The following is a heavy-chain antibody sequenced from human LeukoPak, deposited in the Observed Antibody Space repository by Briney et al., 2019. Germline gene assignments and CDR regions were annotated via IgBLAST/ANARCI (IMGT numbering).Heavy chain of an antibody. V-gene: IGHV1-2*02. CDR3: SRLQWGLPNDY. Sequence: GASVTVSFKGSAYSFTVYYMQWGRQAPGQGKGWMGWINPNNAGTNYAQKFQGRATITSDTSISTAYMELSRLRSDATAVYYCSRLQWGLPNDYWGQGTLVTVSS. J-gene: IGHJ4*02. D-gene: IGHD1-26*01. CDR1: AYSFTVYY. CDR2: INPNNAGT.